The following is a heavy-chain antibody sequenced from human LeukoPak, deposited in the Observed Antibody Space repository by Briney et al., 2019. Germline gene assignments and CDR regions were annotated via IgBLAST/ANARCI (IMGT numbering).Heavy chain of an antibody. CDR1: GFTFSTYG. CDR3: ARGARADSSGYCDY. CDR2: ISGSGDNT. Sequence: PGGSLRLSCAASGFTFSTYGMTWVRQAPGKGLEWVALISGSGDNTFYADSVQGRFTISRDNSKNTLYLQLNSLRDEDTAVYHCARGARADSSGYCDYWGQGILVTVSS. D-gene: IGHD3-22*01. J-gene: IGHJ4*02. V-gene: IGHV3-23*01.